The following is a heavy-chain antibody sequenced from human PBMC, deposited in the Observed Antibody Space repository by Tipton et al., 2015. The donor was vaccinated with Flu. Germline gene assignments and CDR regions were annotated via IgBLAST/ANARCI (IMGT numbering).Heavy chain of an antibody. CDR2: IFHSGTT. V-gene: IGHV4-39*07. J-gene: IGHJ5*02. Sequence: TLSLTCTVSGGSISSSSYFWGWIRQPPGKGLEWIGSIFHSGTTYYNPSLKSRVTISVDTSKNQFSLKMSSVTAADTAVYYCARAPGRPCSANACPNWFDPCGQGTQVTVSS. CDR1: GGSISSSSYF. CDR3: ARAPGRPCSANACPNWFDP. D-gene: IGHD2-15*01.